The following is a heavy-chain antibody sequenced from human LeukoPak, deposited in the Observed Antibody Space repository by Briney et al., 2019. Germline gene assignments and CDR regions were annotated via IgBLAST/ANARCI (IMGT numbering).Heavy chain of an antibody. CDR1: GGSFSGYY. J-gene: IGHJ4*02. V-gene: IGHV4-34*01. Sequence: SETLSLTCAVYGGSFSGYYWSWIRQPPGKGLEWIGEINHSGSTNYNPSLKSRVTISVDTSKNQFSLKLSSVTAADTAVYYCARDQASSGWYYDYWGQGTLVTVSS. D-gene: IGHD6-19*01. CDR3: ARDQASSGWYYDY. CDR2: INHSGST.